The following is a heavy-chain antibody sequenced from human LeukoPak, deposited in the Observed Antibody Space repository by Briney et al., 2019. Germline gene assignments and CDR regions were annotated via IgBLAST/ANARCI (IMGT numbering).Heavy chain of an antibody. J-gene: IGHJ4*02. CDR2: IFGAGKNTT. CDR1: GFTFSSYN. CDR3: AKRNTMIRGGPSFDY. Sequence: GGSLRLSCAASGFTFSSYNMNWVRQAPGKGLEWVSIIFGAGKNTTYYADSVKGRFTVSRDNSKNTLYLQMTNLRPEDTAKYYCAKRNTMIRGGPSFDYWGQGILVAVSS. V-gene: IGHV3-23*03. D-gene: IGHD3-10*01.